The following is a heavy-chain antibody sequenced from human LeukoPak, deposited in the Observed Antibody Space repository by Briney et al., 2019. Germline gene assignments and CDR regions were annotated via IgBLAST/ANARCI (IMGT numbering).Heavy chain of an antibody. CDR1: GASVSSGRYY. Sequence: SETLYLTCTVSGASVSSGRYYWSWIRQHPGKGLEWIAYIVDSEKIYYNPSLKSRLILSLDTSENQFSLNLSSMTAADTAVYFCASGYGSGWFDAWGQGTLVAVSS. CDR3: ASGYGSGWFDA. V-gene: IGHV4-31*03. J-gene: IGHJ5*02. CDR2: IVDSEKI. D-gene: IGHD5-18*01.